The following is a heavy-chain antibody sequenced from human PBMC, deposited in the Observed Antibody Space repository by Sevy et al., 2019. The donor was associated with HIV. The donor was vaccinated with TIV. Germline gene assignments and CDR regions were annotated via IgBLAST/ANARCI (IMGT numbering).Heavy chain of an antibody. D-gene: IGHD4-17*01. Sequence: ASVKVSCKASGGTFSSYAISWVRQAPGQGLEWMGGIIPIFGTANYAQKFQGRVTITADESTGTAYMELSSLRSEETAGYYCARGVPPVTGVIGYYGMDVWGQGTTVTVSS. CDR2: IIPIFGTA. V-gene: IGHV1-69*13. CDR1: GGTFSSYA. J-gene: IGHJ6*02. CDR3: ARGVPPVTGVIGYYGMDV.